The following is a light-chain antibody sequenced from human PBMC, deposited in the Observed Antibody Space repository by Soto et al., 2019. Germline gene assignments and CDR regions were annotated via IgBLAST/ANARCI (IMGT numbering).Light chain of an antibody. CDR1: SSDVGGYNY. CDR2: DVS. Sequence: QSVLTQPASVSGSPGQSITISCTGTSSDVGGYNYVSWYQQHPGKAPKLLIYDVSNRPSGASNRFSGSKSGNTASLTISGLQAEDEADYYCSSYTVSTTLHYVFGTGTKVTVL. CDR3: SSYTVSTTLHYV. J-gene: IGLJ1*01. V-gene: IGLV2-14*01.